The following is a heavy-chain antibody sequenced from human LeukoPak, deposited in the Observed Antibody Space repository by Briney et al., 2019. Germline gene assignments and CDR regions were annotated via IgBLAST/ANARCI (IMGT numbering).Heavy chain of an antibody. D-gene: IGHD6-13*01. CDR1: GGSISSYY. CDR3: ARTLYSSSFLQNWFDP. CDR2: IYTSGST. V-gene: IGHV4-4*07. J-gene: IGHJ5*02. Sequence: SETLSLTCTVSGGSISSYYWSWIRQPAGKGLEWIGRIYTSGSTNYNPSLKSRVTMSVDTSKNQFSLKLSSVTAADTAVYYCARTLYSSSFLQNWFDPWGREPWSPSPQ.